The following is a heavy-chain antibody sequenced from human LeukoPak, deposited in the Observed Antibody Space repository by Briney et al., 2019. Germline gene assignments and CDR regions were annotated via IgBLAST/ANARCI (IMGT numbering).Heavy chain of an antibody. J-gene: IGHJ4*02. V-gene: IGHV3-23*01. CDR2: ISGSGGST. D-gene: IGHD6-13*01. CDR1: GFTFSSYG. CDR3: APWSGQQPPTGFDY. Sequence: PGGSLRLSCAASGFTFSSYGMSWVRQAPGKGLEWVSVISGSGGSTYYADSVKGRFTISRDNSKNTLYLQMNSLRAEDTAVYYCAPWSGQQPPTGFDYWGQGTLVTVSS.